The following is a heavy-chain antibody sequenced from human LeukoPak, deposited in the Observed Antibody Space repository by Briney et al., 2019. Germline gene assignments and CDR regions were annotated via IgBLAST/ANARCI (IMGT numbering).Heavy chain of an antibody. CDR3: ARALRLGATV. CDR2: ISSGSTYI. J-gene: IGHJ3*01. CDR1: GFTFSTYS. V-gene: IGHV3-21*01. D-gene: IGHD3-16*01. Sequence: PGGSLRLSCAASGFTFSTYSMSWVRQAPGKGLEWVSSISSGSTYIYYADSVKGRFTISRDNAKNSLYLQMNSLRAEDTVVYYCARALRLGATVWGQGTMVTVSS.